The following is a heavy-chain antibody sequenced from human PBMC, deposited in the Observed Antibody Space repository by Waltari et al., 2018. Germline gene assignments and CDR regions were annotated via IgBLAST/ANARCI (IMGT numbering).Heavy chain of an antibody. CDR3: VAAKEYYYDGSGDDAFET. CDR2: IYQSGSS. J-gene: IGHJ3*02. CDR1: GYSMRSGYY. Sequence: QVQLQESGPGLAKSSETLSLTCDVSGYSMRSGYYWGWIRQPPRKGLGWIASIYQSGSSYYNPSLRRRVTISVDTSRNQFSLEMTSGTATDTATYYCVAAKEYYYDGSGDDAFETWGQGTLVTVSS. D-gene: IGHD3-22*01. V-gene: IGHV4-38-2*01.